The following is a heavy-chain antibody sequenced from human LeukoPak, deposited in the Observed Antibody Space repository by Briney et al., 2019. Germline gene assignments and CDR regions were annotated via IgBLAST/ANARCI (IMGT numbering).Heavy chain of an antibody. Sequence: GGSLRLSCAASGFTFSSYAMSWVRQAPGKGLEWVSGISGSGGSTYHADSVKGRFTISRDNSKNTLYLQMNSLRAEDTAVYYCAKELDSSGYFDYWGQGTLVTVSS. V-gene: IGHV3-23*01. CDR1: GFTFSSYA. J-gene: IGHJ4*02. D-gene: IGHD3-22*01. CDR2: ISGSGGST. CDR3: AKELDSSGYFDY.